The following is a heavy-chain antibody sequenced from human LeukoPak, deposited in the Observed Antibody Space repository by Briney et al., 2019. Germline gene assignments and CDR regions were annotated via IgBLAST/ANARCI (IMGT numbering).Heavy chain of an antibody. CDR3: ASTVIPLSRASDI. Sequence: GGSLRLSCAASGFTVSSNYMSWVRQAPGKGLEWVSVIYSGGSTYYADSVKGRFTISRDNSKNTLYLQMNSLRAEDTAVYYCASTVIPLSRASDIWGQGTTVTVSS. CDR1: GFTVSSNY. J-gene: IGHJ3*02. V-gene: IGHV3-53*01. CDR2: IYSGGST. D-gene: IGHD4-17*01.